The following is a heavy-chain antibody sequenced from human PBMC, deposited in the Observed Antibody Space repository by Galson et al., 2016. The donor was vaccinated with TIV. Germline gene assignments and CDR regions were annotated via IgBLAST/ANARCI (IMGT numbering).Heavy chain of an antibody. Sequence: SVKVSCKASGYTFTTYAIHWVRQAPGHGLEWMGWINAGNGDTKYSQKFQGRVTISRDTSASTAYMELSSLTSEDTAMYYCARGATSDWPFDYWGQATLVTVFS. D-gene: IGHD6-19*01. J-gene: IGHJ4*02. V-gene: IGHV1-3*01. CDR2: INAGNGDT. CDR1: GYTFTTYA. CDR3: ARGATSDWPFDY.